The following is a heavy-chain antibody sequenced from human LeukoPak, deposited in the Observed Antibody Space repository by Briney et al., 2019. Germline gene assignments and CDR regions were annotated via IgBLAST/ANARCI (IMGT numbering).Heavy chain of an antibody. CDR3: ARRVDSYWFFDY. CDR2: IYPGDSDT. D-gene: IGHD1-26*01. CDR1: GYSFTNYW. J-gene: IGHJ4*02. Sequence: GESLKISCKGSGYSFTNYWIGWVRQMPRKSLEWMGIIYPGDSDTRYIPSFQGQVTISADKSINTAYLQWSSLKASDTAMYYCARRVDSYWFFDYWGQGTLVTVSS. V-gene: IGHV5-51*01.